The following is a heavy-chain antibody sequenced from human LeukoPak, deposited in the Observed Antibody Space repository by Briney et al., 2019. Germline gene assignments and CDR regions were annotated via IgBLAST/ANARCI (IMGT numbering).Heavy chain of an antibody. J-gene: IGHJ5*02. V-gene: IGHV4-34*01. CDR3: ARGGDERYNWFDP. Sequence: SETLSLTCAVYGGSFSGYYWSWIRQPPGKGLEWIGEINHSGSTNYNPSLKSRVTISVDTSKNQFSLKLSSVTAADTAVYYCARGGDERYNWFDPWGQGTLVTVSS. CDR2: INHSGST. D-gene: IGHD3-10*01. CDR1: GGSFSGYY.